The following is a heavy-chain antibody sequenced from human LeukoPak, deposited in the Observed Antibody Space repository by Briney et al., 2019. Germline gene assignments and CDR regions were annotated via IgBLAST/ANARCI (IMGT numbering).Heavy chain of an antibody. CDR1: GFTFGSFS. CDR2: IAYDGNDE. V-gene: IGHV3-30*04. D-gene: IGHD6-19*01. Sequence: GRSLRPSFVPYGFTFGSFSMPWVRQPPGKGLDWVAVIAYDGNDENYADSAKGRFTISRDNFKNTLYLQMNSLGPEDTAMYYCARDVMAVAGTLGFDCWGQGALVTVSS. J-gene: IGHJ4*02. CDR3: ARDVMAVAGTLGFDC.